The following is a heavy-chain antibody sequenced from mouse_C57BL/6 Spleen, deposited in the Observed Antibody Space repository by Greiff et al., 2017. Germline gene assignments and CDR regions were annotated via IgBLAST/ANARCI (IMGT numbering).Heavy chain of an antibody. Sequence: VQLQQSGGGLVQPKGSLKLSCAASGFTFNTYAMHWVRQAPGKGLEWVARIRGKSSNYATYYADSVKDRFTISRDDSQSMLYLQRNNLKTEDTAMYYCVRDPSKGGYYFDDWGQGTTLTVSS. CDR3: VRDPSKGGYYFDD. CDR2: IRGKSSNYAT. V-gene: IGHV10-3*01. D-gene: IGHD1-3*01. J-gene: IGHJ2*01. CDR1: GFTFNTYA.